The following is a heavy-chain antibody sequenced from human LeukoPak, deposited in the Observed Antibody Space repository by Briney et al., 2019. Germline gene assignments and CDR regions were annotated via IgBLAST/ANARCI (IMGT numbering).Heavy chain of an antibody. Sequence: SETLSLTCTVSGGSVSSGFHYWSWFRQPPGKGMEWIGYMCSSGSTEYNPSLKSRVTISVDTSKNQFSLKLSSVTAADTAVYYCARGPTVTTDYWGQGALVTVSS. J-gene: IGHJ4*02. CDR3: ARGPTVTTDY. CDR2: MCSSGST. V-gene: IGHV4-61*01. CDR1: GGSVSSGFHY. D-gene: IGHD4-17*01.